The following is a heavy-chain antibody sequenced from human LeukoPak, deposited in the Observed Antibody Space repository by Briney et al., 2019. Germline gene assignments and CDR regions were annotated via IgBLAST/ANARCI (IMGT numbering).Heavy chain of an antibody. Sequence: QPGGSLRLSCAASGFTFSSFPMTWVRQPPGKGLERVSAISGSGGTTYYADSVQGRFTISRDNSKNTLYLQMNSLRAEDTAIYYCAKDDTGSGYFLDYWGQGTLVTVSS. V-gene: IGHV3-23*01. D-gene: IGHD3-10*01. CDR1: GFTFSSFP. CDR2: ISGSGGTT. J-gene: IGHJ4*02. CDR3: AKDDTGSGYFLDY.